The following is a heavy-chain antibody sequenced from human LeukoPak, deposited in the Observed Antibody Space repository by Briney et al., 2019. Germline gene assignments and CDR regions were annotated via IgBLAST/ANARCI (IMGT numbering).Heavy chain of an antibody. CDR1: GGSFSGYY. J-gene: IGHJ4*02. CDR3: ARERAERRYCSGGSCYSLGY. D-gene: IGHD2-15*01. Sequence: PSETLSLTCAVYGGSFSGYYWSWIRQPPGKGLEWIGEINHSGSTNYNPSLKSRVTISVDTSKNQFSLKLSSVTAADTAVYYCARERAERRYCSGGSCYSLGYWGQGTLVTVSS. CDR2: INHSGST. V-gene: IGHV4-34*01.